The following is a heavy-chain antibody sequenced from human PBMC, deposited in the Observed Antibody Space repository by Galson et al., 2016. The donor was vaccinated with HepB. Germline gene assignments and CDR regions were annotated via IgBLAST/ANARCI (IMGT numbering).Heavy chain of an antibody. V-gene: IGHV3-74*01. CDR1: GFSFSDYW. CDR2: IYSDGSST. CDR3: ARGLYYYGSGSYYIRNNWFDP. J-gene: IGHJ5*02. Sequence: SLRLSCAASGFSFSDYWMHWVRQAPGKGLVWVSRIYSDGSSTAYAGSVKGRFTTSRDNAKNKLYLQMNGLRAEDTAVYYCARGLYYYGSGSYYIRNNWFDPWGQGTLVTVSS. D-gene: IGHD3-10*01.